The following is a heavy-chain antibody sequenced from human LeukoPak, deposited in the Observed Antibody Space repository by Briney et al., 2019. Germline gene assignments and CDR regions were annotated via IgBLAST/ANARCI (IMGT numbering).Heavy chain of an antibody. CDR3: ATGLGHYYDY. J-gene: IGHJ4*02. CDR1: GIIFNNYW. Sequence: PGGSLRLSCAASGIIFNNYWMHWVRQAPGKGLVWVSRVNSDGSSTVYADSVKGRFTISRDNARTTVYLQMSSLRLDDTATYYCATGLGHYYDYWGQGSLVTVSS. V-gene: IGHV3-74*01. D-gene: IGHD3-22*01. CDR2: VNSDGSST.